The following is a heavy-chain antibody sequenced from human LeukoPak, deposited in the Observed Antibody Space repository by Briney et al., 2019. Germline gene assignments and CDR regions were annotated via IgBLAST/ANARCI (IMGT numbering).Heavy chain of an antibody. Sequence: GGSLGLSCAASGFTFSSYWMHWVRQAPGKGLVWVSRINSDGGSTDYVDSVKGRFTISRDNAKNTVYLQMSSLRAEDTAVYYCARDTSYGMDVWGQGTTVTVSS. CDR2: INSDGGST. CDR3: ARDTSYGMDV. D-gene: IGHD3-16*01. J-gene: IGHJ6*02. CDR1: GFTFSSYW. V-gene: IGHV3-74*01.